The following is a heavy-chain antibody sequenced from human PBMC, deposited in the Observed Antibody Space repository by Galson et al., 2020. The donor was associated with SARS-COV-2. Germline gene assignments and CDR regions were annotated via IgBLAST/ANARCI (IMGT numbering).Heavy chain of an antibody. D-gene: IGHD3-10*01. V-gene: IGHV3-48*01. CDR1: GFTFSSYG. CDR3: ARDFYGSGSYPGEGLQV. J-gene: IGHJ6*04. CDR2: ISNTGRTI. Sequence: GGSLRLSCAGLGFTFSSYGVNWVRQAPGKGLEWVSYISNTGRTIYYIDSVKGRFTVSRDNDKDSLNLQMNSLRAEDTGVYYCARDFYGSGSYPGEGLQVWGKGTTVIVSS.